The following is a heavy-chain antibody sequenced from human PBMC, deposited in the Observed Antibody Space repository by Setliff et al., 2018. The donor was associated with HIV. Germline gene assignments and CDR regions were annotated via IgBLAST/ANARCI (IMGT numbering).Heavy chain of an antibody. J-gene: IGHJ5*02. CDR3: ARRIDNSGSLPAKNWFDT. CDR1: GGSISSYC. D-gene: IGHD3-10*01. Sequence: PSETLSLTCTVSGGSISSYCWNWIRQPPGKGLEWIGYIFASGSSLYNPSLQSRVSISIDTSKNQFPLKLSSVTDADPAVYYRARRIDNSGSLPAKNWFDTWGQGRLVTVSS. CDR2: IFASGSS. V-gene: IGHV4-4*09.